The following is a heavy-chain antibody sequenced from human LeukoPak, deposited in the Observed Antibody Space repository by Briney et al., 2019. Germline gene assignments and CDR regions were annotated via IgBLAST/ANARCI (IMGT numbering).Heavy chain of an antibody. D-gene: IGHD4-11*01. CDR2: ISGSSTYM. V-gene: IGHV3-21*01. CDR1: GFTSNNYA. Sequence: GGSLRLSCAASGFTSNNYAMNWVRQAPGKGLEWVSSISGSSTYMYSADAVKGRFTISRDNAKNSLYLQMNSLRAEDTAVYYCARVLQEVDYWGRGTLVTVSS. J-gene: IGHJ4*02. CDR3: ARVLQEVDY.